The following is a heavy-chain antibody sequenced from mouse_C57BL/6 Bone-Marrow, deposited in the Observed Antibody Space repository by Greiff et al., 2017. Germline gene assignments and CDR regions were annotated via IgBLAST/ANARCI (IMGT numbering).Heavy chain of an antibody. J-gene: IGHJ3*01. Sequence: VQLQQSGPGLVQPSQSLSITCTVSGFSLTSYGVHWVRPSPGKGLEWLGVIWRGGSTDYNAAFMSRLSIPKDNSKSQVFFKMNSLQADDTAIFYCAKGPYYYGSSRAYWGQGTLVTVSA. CDR3: AKGPYYYGSSRAY. CDR1: GFSLTSYG. V-gene: IGHV2-5*01. CDR2: IWRGGST. D-gene: IGHD1-1*01.